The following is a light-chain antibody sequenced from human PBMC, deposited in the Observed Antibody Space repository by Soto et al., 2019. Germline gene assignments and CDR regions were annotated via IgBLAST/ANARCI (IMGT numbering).Light chain of an antibody. Sequence: DIVMTQSPDSLAVSLGERATINCKSSQSVSYSSNNKNYLAWYQQKPGQSPKLLIYWASTRESGVPDRFSGSGSGTDFTLTISSLQAEDVAVYYCQQYYSIPRTFGQGTKLEI. CDR2: WAS. V-gene: IGKV4-1*01. J-gene: IGKJ2*01. CDR3: QQYYSIPRT. CDR1: QSVSYSSNNKNY.